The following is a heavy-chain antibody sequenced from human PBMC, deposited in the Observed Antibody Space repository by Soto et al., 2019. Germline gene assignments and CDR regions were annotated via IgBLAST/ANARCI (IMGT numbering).Heavy chain of an antibody. CDR2: ISSGSNTI. J-gene: IGHJ4*02. V-gene: IGHV3-48*02. CDR1: GFTFNTYN. Sequence: GGSLRLSCAASGFTFNTYNMNWVRQAPGKGLEWISYISSGSNTIYYSDSVKGRFTISRDNAEDSLSLQMNSLRDEDTAVYYCARDPRGYSYDSPYYFDYWGQGTLVTVSS. D-gene: IGHD5-18*01. CDR3: ARDPRGYSYDSPYYFDY.